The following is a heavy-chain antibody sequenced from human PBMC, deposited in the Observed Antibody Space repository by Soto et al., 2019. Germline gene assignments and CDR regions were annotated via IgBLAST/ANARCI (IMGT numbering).Heavy chain of an antibody. Sequence: EVQVLESGGGLVQPGGSLRLSCAASGFSFSSYAMTWVRQAPGKGLEWVSAIGGSGAATYYPDSVKGRFTIFRDNSKNTLYLQMNSLRAEDTAVYYCAKPGPGRYFEYWGQGTLVTVSS. CDR3: AKPGPGRYFEY. CDR1: GFSFSSYA. J-gene: IGHJ4*02. CDR2: IGGSGAAT. V-gene: IGHV3-23*01.